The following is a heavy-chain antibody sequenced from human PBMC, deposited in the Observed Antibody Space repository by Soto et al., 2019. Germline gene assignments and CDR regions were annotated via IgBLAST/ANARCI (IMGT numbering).Heavy chain of an antibody. D-gene: IGHD5-12*01. CDR3: ARQAEGGYNYGY. V-gene: IGHV4-30-2*01. J-gene: IGHJ4*02. CDR1: GGSISSGGYS. CDR2: IYHSVST. Sequence: SETLSLTCAVSGGSISSGGYSWSWIRQPPGQGLEWIAYIYHSVSTYYNPSLKSRVTISVDRSKNQFSLKLSSVTAADTAVYYCARQAEGGYNYGYWGQGTLVTVSS.